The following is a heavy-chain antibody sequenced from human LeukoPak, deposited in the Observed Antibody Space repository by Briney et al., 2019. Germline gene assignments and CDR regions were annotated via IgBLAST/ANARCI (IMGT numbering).Heavy chain of an antibody. J-gene: IGHJ6*02. Sequence: SETLSLTCTVSGGSISSYSWSWIRQPPGKGLEWIGYIYHSGSTYYNPSLKSRVTISVDRSKNQFSLKLSSVTAADTAVYYCARDLKRRSAAGTREYYYYGMDVWSQGTTVTVSS. V-gene: IGHV4-30-2*01. CDR1: GGSISSYS. CDR2: IYHSGST. D-gene: IGHD6-13*01. CDR3: ARDLKRRSAAGTREYYYYGMDV.